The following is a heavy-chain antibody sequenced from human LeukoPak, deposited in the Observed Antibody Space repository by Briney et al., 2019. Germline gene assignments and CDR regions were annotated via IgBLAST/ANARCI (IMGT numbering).Heavy chain of an antibody. D-gene: IGHD3-3*01. J-gene: IGHJ3*02. CDR2: ITGSGADT. Sequence: GGSLRLSCTTSGFTFSNYAMSWVRQAPGTGLEWVSAITGSGADTYYADSVKGRFTIYRDNSKNTLYLQMSSLRAEDTAIYYCAHHGGGTIRIAAFDIWGQGTMATVSS. V-gene: IGHV3-23*01. CDR1: GFTFSNYA. CDR3: AHHGGGTIRIAAFDI.